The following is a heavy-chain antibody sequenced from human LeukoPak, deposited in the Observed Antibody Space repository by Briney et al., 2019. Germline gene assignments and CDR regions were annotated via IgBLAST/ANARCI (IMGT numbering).Heavy chain of an antibody. J-gene: IGHJ3*02. CDR2: INPNSGGT. D-gene: IGHD5-18*01. CDR3: ARDRQLWGDAFDI. V-gene: IGHV1-2*02. Sequence: GASVKVSCKASGYTFTGYYMHWGRQAPGQGLEWMGWINPNSGGTNYAQKFQGRVTMTRDTSISTAYMELSRLRSDDTAVYYCARDRQLWGDAFDIWGQGTMVTVSS. CDR1: GYTFTGYY.